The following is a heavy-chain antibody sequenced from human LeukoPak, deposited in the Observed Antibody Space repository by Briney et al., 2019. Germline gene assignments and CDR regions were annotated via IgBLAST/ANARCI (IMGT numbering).Heavy chain of an antibody. CDR2: ISGSGGST. V-gene: IGHV3-23*01. CDR1: GFTFSSYA. CDR3: AKDPGDSSGYDY. Sequence: PGGSLRLSCAASGFTFSSYAMSWVRQAPGKGLEWVSAISGSGGSTYYADSVKGRFTISRDNSKNTPYLQVNSLRAEDTAVYYCAKDPGDSSGYDYWGQGTLVTVSS. J-gene: IGHJ4*02. D-gene: IGHD3-22*01.